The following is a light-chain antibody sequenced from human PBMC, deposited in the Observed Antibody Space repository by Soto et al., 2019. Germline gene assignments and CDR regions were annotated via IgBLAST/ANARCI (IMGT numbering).Light chain of an antibody. J-gene: IGKJ5*01. Sequence: ENVLTQSPGTLSLSPGYRATLFFMARQSLTNPYIACYQQKPGQAPRLLIYGASTRATGIPARLSGSGSGTDFTLTISRLEPEDFAVYYCQPYGSSPITFGQGTRLEIK. CDR1: QSLTNPY. CDR2: GAS. CDR3: QPYGSSPIT. V-gene: IGKV3-20*01.